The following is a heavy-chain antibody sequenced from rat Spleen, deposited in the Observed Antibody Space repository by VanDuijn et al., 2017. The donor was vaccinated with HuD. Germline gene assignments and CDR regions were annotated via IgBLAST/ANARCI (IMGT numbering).Heavy chain of an antibody. CDR2: ISSDGGRN. CDR3: TRASYSGGVMYTTDY. Sequence: EVQLVESDGGLVQPGRSLKLSCAASGFTFSDYYMAWVRQAPTKGLEWVATISSDGGRNFYRDSVQGRFTISRDNTRRTLHLQMNSLRSEDTATYYCTRASYSGGVMYTTDYWGQGVMVTVSS. D-gene: IGHD1-6*01. CDR1: GFTFSDYY. V-gene: IGHV5-20*01. J-gene: IGHJ2*01.